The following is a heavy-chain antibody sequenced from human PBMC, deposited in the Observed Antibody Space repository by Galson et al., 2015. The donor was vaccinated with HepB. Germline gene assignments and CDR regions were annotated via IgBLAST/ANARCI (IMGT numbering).Heavy chain of an antibody. CDR3: AKTSTVTTDYFDY. J-gene: IGHJ4*02. Sequence: LRLSCAASGFSFSSFAMHWVRQAPGKGLEWVAVISYAGTDQFYADSMKGRFTISRDNSKNTLYLQVNSLRPEDTAVYYCAKTSTVTTDYFDYWGQGTLVTVSS. CDR2: ISYAGTDQ. D-gene: IGHD4-17*01. V-gene: IGHV3-30*18. CDR1: GFSFSSFA.